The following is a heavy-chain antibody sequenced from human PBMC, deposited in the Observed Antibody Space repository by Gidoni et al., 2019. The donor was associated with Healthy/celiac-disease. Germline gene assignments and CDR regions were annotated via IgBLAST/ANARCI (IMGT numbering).Heavy chain of an antibody. V-gene: IGHV1-24*01. J-gene: IGHJ6*02. CDR1: GYTLTELS. D-gene: IGHD2-21*02. CDR2: FDPEDGET. Sequence: QVQLVQSGAEVKTPGASVKVSCKVSGYTLTELSMHWVRQAPGKGLEWMGGFDPEDGETIYAQKFQGRVTMTEDTSTDTAYMELSSLRSEDTAVYYCATAWGDGAKEYYYYGMDVWGQGTTVTVSS. CDR3: ATAWGDGAKEYYYYGMDV.